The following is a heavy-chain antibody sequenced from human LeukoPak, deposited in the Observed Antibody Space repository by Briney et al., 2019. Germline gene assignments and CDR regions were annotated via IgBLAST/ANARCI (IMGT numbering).Heavy chain of an antibody. V-gene: IGHV4-34*01. CDR1: GGSFSGYY. D-gene: IGHD1-26*01. CDR3: ARGVSGSYWY. J-gene: IGHJ4*02. CDR2: INHSGST. Sequence: PSETLSLTCAVYGGSFSGYYWSWIRQPPGKGLEWIGEINHSGSTNYNPSLKSRVTISVDTSKNQFSLKLSSVTAADTAVYYCARGVSGSYWYWDQGTLVTVSS.